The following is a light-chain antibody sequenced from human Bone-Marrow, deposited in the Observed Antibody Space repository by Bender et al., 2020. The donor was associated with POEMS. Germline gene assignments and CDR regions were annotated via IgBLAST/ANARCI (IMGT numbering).Light chain of an antibody. CDR1: SSDVGGYNL. J-gene: IGLJ2*01. Sequence: QSALTQPASVSGSPGQSITISCTGTSSDVGGYNLVSWYQHHPGRAPKLIIFEVNKRPSGVPDRFSGSKSGNTASLTVTGLQAEDEADYYCSSYADTDNVIFAGGTRLTVL. V-gene: IGLV2-8*01. CDR2: EVN. CDR3: SSYADTDNVI.